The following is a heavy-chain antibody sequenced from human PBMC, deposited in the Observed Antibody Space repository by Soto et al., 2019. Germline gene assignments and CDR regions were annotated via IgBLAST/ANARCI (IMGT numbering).Heavy chain of an antibody. CDR2: IYYSGST. J-gene: IGHJ6*02. CDR1: GGSISSGGYY. Sequence: SETLSLTCTVSGGSISSGGYYWSWIRQHPGKGLEWIGYIYYSGSTYYNPSLKSRVTISVDTSKNQFSLKLSSVTAADTAVYYCARARTDYYYYGMDVWGQGTTVTVSS. V-gene: IGHV4-31*03. CDR3: ARARTDYYYYGMDV.